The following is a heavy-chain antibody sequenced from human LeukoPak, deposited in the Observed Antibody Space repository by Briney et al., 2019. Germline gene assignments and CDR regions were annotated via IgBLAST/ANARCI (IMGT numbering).Heavy chain of an antibody. CDR2: IYHSGST. V-gene: IGHV4-38-2*02. D-gene: IGHD5-18*01. J-gene: IGHJ4*02. CDR3: ARDFLGYSYGYSTFDY. Sequence: SETLSLTCTVSGYSISSGYYWGWIRQPPGRGLEWIGSIYHSGSTFYDPSLKSRVTISVDTSKNQFSLKLSSVTAADTAVYYCARDFLGYSYGYSTFDYWGQGTLVTVSS. CDR1: GYSISSGYY.